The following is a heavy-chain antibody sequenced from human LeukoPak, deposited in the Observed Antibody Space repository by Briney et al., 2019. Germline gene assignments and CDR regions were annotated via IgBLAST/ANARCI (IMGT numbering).Heavy chain of an antibody. CDR3: ARTLGNIAVAADNYYYGMDV. Sequence: ESGPALVKPTQTLTLTCTFSGFSLSTSGMCVSWIRQPPGKALEWLALIDRDDDKYYSTSLKTRLTISKDTSKNQVVLTMTNMDPVDTATYYCARTLGNIAVAADNYYYGMDVWGKGTTVTVSS. J-gene: IGHJ6*04. D-gene: IGHD6-19*01. CDR2: IDRDDDK. V-gene: IGHV2-70*01. CDR1: GFSLSTSGMC.